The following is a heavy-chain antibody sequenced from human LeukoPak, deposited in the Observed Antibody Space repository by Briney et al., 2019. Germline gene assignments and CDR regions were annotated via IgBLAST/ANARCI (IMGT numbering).Heavy chain of an antibody. CDR2: LIPIFGTP. Sequence: SVKVSCKASGGILSNYTISWVRQAPGQGLEWMGGLIPIFGTPYYAQNVQGRVTITADESTSTAFLELRSLKSEDTAVYYCARDRPGRELVPYFDYWGQGTLVTVSS. V-gene: IGHV1-69*01. D-gene: IGHD1-26*01. CDR1: GGILSNYT. J-gene: IGHJ4*02. CDR3: ARDRPGRELVPYFDY.